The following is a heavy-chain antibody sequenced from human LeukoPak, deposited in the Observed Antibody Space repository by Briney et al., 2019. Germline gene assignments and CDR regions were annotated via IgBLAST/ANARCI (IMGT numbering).Heavy chain of an antibody. CDR3: ARDSQAVGFDY. V-gene: IGHV3-48*03. J-gene: IGHJ4*02. Sequence: GGSLRLSCAASGFTFSSYEMNWVRQAPGKGLEWVSYISSSGSTIYYADSVKGRFTISRDNAKNSLYLQMNSLRAEDRAVYYCARDSQAVGFDYWGQGTLVTVSS. CDR1: GFTFSSYE. CDR2: ISSSGSTI. D-gene: IGHD6-19*01.